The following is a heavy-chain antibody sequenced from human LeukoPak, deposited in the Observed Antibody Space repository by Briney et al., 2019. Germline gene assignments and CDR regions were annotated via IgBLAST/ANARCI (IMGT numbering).Heavy chain of an antibody. V-gene: IGHV4-39*01. D-gene: IGHD1-26*01. CDR2: IYYSGST. CDR1: GGSISSSSYY. Sequence: SETLSLTCTVSGGSISSSSYYWGWIRQLPGKGLEWIGSIYYSGSTYYNPSLKSRVTISVDTSKNQFSLKLSSVTAADTAVYYCARGVVSGSYSYNWFDPWGQGTLVTVSS. J-gene: IGHJ5*02. CDR3: ARGVVSGSYSYNWFDP.